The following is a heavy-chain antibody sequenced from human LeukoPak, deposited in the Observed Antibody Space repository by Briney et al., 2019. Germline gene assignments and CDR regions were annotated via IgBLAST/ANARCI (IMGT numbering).Heavy chain of an antibody. J-gene: IGHJ4*02. D-gene: IGHD3-16*02. V-gene: IGHV1-8*01. CDR1: GYTFTSYD. Sequence: ASVKVSCKASGYTFTSYDINWVRQATGQGLEWMGWMNPNSGNTGYAQKFQGRVTMTRNTSISTAYMELSSLRSEDTAVYYCTRQKTYYDYVWGSYRYQPYFDYWGQGTLVTVSS. CDR3: TRQKTYYDYVWGSYRYQPYFDY. CDR2: MNPNSGNT.